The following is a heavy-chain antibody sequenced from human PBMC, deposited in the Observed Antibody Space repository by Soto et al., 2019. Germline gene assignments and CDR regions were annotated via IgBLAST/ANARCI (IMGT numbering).Heavy chain of an antibody. V-gene: IGHV1-58*01. J-gene: IGHJ6*02. Sequence: SVKVSCKASGFTFTSSAVQWVRQARGQRLEWIGWIVVGSGNTNYAQKFQERVTITRDMSTSTAYMELSSLRSEDTAVYYCAAGYSSARPYYYYYGMDVWGQGTTGTVSS. CDR1: GFTFTSSA. D-gene: IGHD6-25*01. CDR2: IVVGSGNT. CDR3: AAGYSSARPYYYYYGMDV.